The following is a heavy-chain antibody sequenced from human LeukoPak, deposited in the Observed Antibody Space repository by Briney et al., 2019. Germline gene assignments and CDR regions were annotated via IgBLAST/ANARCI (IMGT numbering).Heavy chain of an antibody. CDR2: IWYDGSNK. V-gene: IGHV3-33*01. CDR3: ARDRFGDTANDY. CDR1: GFTFSSYG. D-gene: IGHD5-18*01. J-gene: IGHJ4*02. Sequence: GGSLRLSCAASGFTFSSYGMHWVRQAPGKGLEWVAVIWYDGSNKYYADSVKGRFTISRDNSKNTLYLQMNSLRAEDTAVYYCARDRFGDTANDYWGQGTLVTVSS.